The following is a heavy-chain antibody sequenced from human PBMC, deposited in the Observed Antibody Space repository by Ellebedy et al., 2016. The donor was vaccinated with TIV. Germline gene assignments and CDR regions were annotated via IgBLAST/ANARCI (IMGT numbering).Heavy chain of an antibody. CDR2: ISGSGGST. D-gene: IGHD5-12*01. CDR3: GGYDEDY. CDR1: GFTFSSYA. Sequence: GESLKISCAASGFTFSSYAMSWVRQAPGKGLEWVSAISGSGGSTYYADSVKGRFTISRDNSKNTRYLQMNSLRAEDTAVYYCGGYDEDYWGQGTLVTVSS. J-gene: IGHJ4*02. V-gene: IGHV3-23*01.